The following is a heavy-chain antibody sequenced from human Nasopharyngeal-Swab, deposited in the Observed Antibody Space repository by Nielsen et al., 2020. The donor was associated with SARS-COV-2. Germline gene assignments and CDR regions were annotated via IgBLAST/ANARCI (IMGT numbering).Heavy chain of an antibody. CDR2: ISGSGGST. V-gene: IGHV3-23*01. CDR3: AKAPAAYYDILIGYYYYGMDV. CDR1: GFTFSSYA. D-gene: IGHD3-9*01. Sequence: GGSLRLSCAASGFTFSSYAMSWVRQAPGKGPEWVSAISGSGGSTYYADSVKGRFTISRDNSKNTLYLQMNSLRAEDTAVYYCAKAPAAYYDILIGYYYYGMDVWGQGTTVTVSS. J-gene: IGHJ6*02.